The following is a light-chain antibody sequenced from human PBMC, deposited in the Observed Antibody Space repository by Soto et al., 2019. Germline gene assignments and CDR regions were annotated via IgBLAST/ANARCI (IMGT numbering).Light chain of an antibody. Sequence: EIVLTQSPGTLSLSPGEIATLSCSASQSVSSSYLAWYQQKPGQAPRPLIYGASSRATGIPDRFSGSGSGTDFTLTISRLEPEDFAVYYCQQYNSSPRTFGQGTKVDIK. V-gene: IGKV3-20*01. CDR3: QQYNSSPRT. CDR1: QSVSSSY. CDR2: GAS. J-gene: IGKJ1*01.